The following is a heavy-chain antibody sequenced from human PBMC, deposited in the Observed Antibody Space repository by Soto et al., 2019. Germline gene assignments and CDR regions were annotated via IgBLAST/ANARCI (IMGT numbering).Heavy chain of an antibody. J-gene: IGHJ5*02. Sequence: ASVKVSCKASGYTFTSYGISWVRQAPGQGLEWMGWISAYNGNTNYAQKLQGRVTMTTDTSTSTAYMELRSLRSDDTAVYYCAREKDIVVEGVCFDPWGQGTRVTVAS. CDR3: AREKDIVVEGVCFDP. V-gene: IGHV1-18*01. D-gene: IGHD2-15*01. CDR1: GYTFTSYG. CDR2: ISAYNGNT.